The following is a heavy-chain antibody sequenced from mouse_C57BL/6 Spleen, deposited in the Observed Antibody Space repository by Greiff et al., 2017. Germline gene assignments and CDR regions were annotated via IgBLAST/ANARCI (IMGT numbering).Heavy chain of an antibody. D-gene: IGHD1-1*01. V-gene: IGHV1-64*01. CDR3: ARGIFNYYGSSYEDWFAY. CDR1: GYTFTSYW. J-gene: IGHJ3*01. Sequence: QVQLQQPGAELVKPGASVKLSCKASGYTFTSYWMHWVKQRPGQGLEWIGMIHPNSGSTNYNEKFKSKATLTVDKSSSTAYMQLSSLTSEDSAVYYCARGIFNYYGSSYEDWFAYWGQGTLVTVSA. CDR2: IHPNSGST.